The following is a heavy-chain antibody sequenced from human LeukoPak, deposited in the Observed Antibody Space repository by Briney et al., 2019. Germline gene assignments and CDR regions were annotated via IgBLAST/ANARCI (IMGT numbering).Heavy chain of an antibody. Sequence: GGSLRLSCEASGFTFSSCDMHWVRQAPGKGLEWVAFIRYDGSNTYYADSVKGRFTISRDNSKNTLYLQMNSLRAEDTAIYYCAKNGDRGAYCSGGSCYPYYYYNMDVWGKGTTVTISS. CDR2: IRYDGSNT. D-gene: IGHD2-15*01. CDR3: AKNGDRGAYCSGGSCYPYYYYNMDV. J-gene: IGHJ6*03. CDR1: GFTFSSCD. V-gene: IGHV3-30*02.